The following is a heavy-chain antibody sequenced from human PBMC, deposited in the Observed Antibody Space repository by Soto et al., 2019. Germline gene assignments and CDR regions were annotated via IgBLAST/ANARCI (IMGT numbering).Heavy chain of an antibody. CDR2: ISYDGSNK. D-gene: IGHD6-19*01. CDR3: ARDQHSSGWYYFDY. J-gene: IGHJ4*02. V-gene: IGHV3-30*03. CDR1: GFIFSNYG. Sequence: PGGSLRLSCAASGFIFSNYGMHWVRQAPGKGLEWVAVISYDGSNKDYSDSVKGRFTISRDNSKDTLYLQMNSLRPEDTAMYYCARDQHSSGWYYFDYWGQGALVTVSS.